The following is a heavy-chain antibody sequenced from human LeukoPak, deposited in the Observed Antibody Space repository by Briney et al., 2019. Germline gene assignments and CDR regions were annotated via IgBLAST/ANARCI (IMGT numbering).Heavy chain of an antibody. V-gene: IGHV1-2*02. Sequence: EASVKVSCTASGYTFTGHYMHWVRQAPGQGLEWMGWINPKTGGTYYAQKFQGRVTMTWDTSISTAYMELRSLRSDDTALYYCASAPISVFEVVKGEFDYWGQGTLVAVSS. CDR2: INPKTGGT. CDR3: ASAPISVFEVVKGEFDY. CDR1: GYTFTGHY. D-gene: IGHD3-3*01. J-gene: IGHJ4*02.